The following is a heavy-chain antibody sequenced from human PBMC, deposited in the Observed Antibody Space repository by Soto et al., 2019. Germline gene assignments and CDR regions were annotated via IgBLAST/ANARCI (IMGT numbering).Heavy chain of an antibody. CDR1: GGSFSGYY. J-gene: IGHJ4*02. V-gene: IGHV4-34*01. CDR3: ARGGRFGELFVDY. Sequence: SETLSLTCAVYGGSFSGYYWSWIRQPPGKGLEWIGEINHSGSTNYNPSLKSRVTISVDTSKNQFSLKLSSVTAADTAVYYCARGGRFGELFVDYWGQGTLVTVSS. D-gene: IGHD3-10*01. CDR2: INHSGST.